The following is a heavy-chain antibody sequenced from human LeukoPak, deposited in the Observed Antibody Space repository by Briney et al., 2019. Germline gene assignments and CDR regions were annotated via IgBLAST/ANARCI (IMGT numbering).Heavy chain of an antibody. V-gene: IGHV4-59*01. CDR3: ARDLPQDWGSFDY. Sequence: SETLSLTCTVSGGSIISYYWGWIRQPPGKGLEWIGYIYYSGSTNYNPSLQSRVTISVDTSKNQFSLKLSSVTAADTAVYYCARDLPQDWGSFDYWGQGTLVTVSS. CDR1: GGSIISYY. CDR2: IYYSGST. D-gene: IGHD7-27*01. J-gene: IGHJ4*02.